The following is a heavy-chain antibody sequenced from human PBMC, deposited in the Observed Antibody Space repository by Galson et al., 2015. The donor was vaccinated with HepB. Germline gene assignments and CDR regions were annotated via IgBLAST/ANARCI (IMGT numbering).Heavy chain of an antibody. V-gene: IGHV1-2*02. CDR2: INPNSGGT. CDR1: GYTFTGYY. CDR3: ARRRYGVAGTSAFDY. D-gene: IGHD6-19*01. J-gene: IGHJ4*02. Sequence: SVKVSCKASGYTFTGYYMHWVRQAPGQGLEWMGWINPNSGGTNYAQKFQGRVTMTRDTSISTAYMELSRLRSDDTAVYYCARRRYGVAGTSAFDYWGQGTLVTVSS.